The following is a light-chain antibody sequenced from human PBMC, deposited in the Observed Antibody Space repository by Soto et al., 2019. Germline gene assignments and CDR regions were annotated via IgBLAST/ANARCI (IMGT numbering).Light chain of an antibody. CDR3: CSYTTSNTRQIV. Sequence: QSVLTQPAAGSGSPGPSITISRPGTSKDVGGYNYVSWYQQHPGKAPKFMIYDVSNRPSGVSNRFSGSKSGNTASLTISGLQAEDEADYYCCSYTTSNTRQIVFGTGTKVT. J-gene: IGLJ1*01. CDR1: SKDVGGYNY. V-gene: IGLV2-14*01. CDR2: DVS.